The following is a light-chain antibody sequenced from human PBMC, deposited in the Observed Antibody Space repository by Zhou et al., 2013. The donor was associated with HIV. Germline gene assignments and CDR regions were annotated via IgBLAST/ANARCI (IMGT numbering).Light chain of an antibody. CDR2: DAS. V-gene: IGKV1D-16*01. Sequence: DIQMTQSPSSLSASVGDRVTITCRASQDITGWLAWYQQKPEKPPKSLIYDASNLQTGVPSRFSGSGSGTNFTLTIKSLLPEDFATYYCQQYSSYSWTFAQGTKVEIK. CDR1: QDITGW. J-gene: IGKJ1*01. CDR3: QQYSSYSWT.